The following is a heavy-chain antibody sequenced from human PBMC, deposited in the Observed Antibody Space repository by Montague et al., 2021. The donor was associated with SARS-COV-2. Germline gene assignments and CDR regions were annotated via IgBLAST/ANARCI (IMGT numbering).Heavy chain of an antibody. Sequence: SETLSLTCAICDGSFSDYSWTWIRQPPGKGLEWIGEINHRGSTNYNPSLKSRVTISVDTSKNQFSLKMTPVTAADTAVYYCARGRQHINMVVVVVTGGEYYFDFWGQGTLVAVSS. CDR1: DGSFSDYS. D-gene: IGHD3-22*01. CDR2: INHRGST. V-gene: IGHV4-34*01. J-gene: IGHJ4*02. CDR3: ARGRQHINMVVVVVTGGEYYFDF.